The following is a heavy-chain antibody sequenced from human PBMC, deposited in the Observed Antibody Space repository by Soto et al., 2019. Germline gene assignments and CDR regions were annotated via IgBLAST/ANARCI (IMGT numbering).Heavy chain of an antibody. J-gene: IGHJ4*02. V-gene: IGHV3-48*02. CDR3: ARETGLRSSGWSYYFDF. CDR2: ISGSGGTI. CDR1: GFTLSSYS. Sequence: EVQLVESGGGMVQPGGSLRVSCAASGFTLSSYSMHCVLQAPGEGLDWVSYISGSGGTIYYADSVKGRFTISRDNAKNSLSVQMNSLRDEDTAVYFCARETGLRSSGWSYYFDFCGQGTRVTVSS. D-gene: IGHD6-19*01.